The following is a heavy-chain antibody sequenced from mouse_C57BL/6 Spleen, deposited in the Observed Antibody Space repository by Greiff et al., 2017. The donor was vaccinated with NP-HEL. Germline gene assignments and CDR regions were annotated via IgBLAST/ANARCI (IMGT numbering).Heavy chain of an antibody. D-gene: IGHD2-3*01. V-gene: IGHV1-76*01. CDR2: IYPGSGNT. Sequence: QVQLKQSGAELVRPGASVKLSCKASGYTFTDYYINWVKQRPGQGLEWIARIYPGSGNTYYNEKFKGKATLTAEKSSSTAYMQLSSLTSEDSAVYCCATIYDGYLDYWGQGTTLTVSS. J-gene: IGHJ2*01. CDR1: GYTFTDYY. CDR3: ATIYDGYLDY.